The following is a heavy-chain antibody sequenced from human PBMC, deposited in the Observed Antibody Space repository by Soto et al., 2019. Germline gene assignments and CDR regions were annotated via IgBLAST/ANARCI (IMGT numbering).Heavy chain of an antibody. V-gene: IGHV3-23*01. D-gene: IGHD2-15*01. Sequence: EVQLLESGGGLVQPGGSLRLSCAASGFTFSSKAMSWVRQAPGKGLEWVSVISGSGISIYYADSVKGRFTISRDNSKSTLHLQMYSLRAEDTAVYYCAKDLLWGSFIEVEAEGRYWGQGTLVTVSS. CDR2: ISGSGISI. CDR3: AKDLLWGSFIEVEAEGRY. J-gene: IGHJ4*02. CDR1: GFTFSSKA.